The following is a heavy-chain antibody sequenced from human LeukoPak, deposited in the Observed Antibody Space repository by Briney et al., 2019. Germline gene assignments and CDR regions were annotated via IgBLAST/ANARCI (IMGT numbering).Heavy chain of an antibody. CDR1: GGSISSSNW. J-gene: IGHJ4*02. V-gene: IGHV4-4*02. CDR3: AKSSTIFGVVKPFDY. D-gene: IGHD3-3*01. Sequence: SETLSLTCAVSGGSISSSNWWSWVRQPPGKGLEWIGEIYHSGSTNYNPSLKSRVTISVDKSKNQFSLKLSSVTAADTAVCYCAKSSTIFGVVKPFDYWGQGTLVTVSS. CDR2: IYHSGST.